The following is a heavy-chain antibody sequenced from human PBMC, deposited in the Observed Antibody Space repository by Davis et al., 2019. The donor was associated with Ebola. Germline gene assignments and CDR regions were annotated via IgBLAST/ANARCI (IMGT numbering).Heavy chain of an antibody. V-gene: IGHV3-30*02. J-gene: IGHJ4*02. Sequence: GESLKISCAASGFTFSSYGMHWVRQAPGKGLEWVAFIRYDGSNKYYADSVKGRFTISRDNAKNTLYLQMNSLRAEDTAVYYCASGNGEFDYWGQGTLVTVSS. CDR1: GFTFSSYG. D-gene: IGHD1-26*01. CDR2: IRYDGSNK. CDR3: ASGNGEFDY.